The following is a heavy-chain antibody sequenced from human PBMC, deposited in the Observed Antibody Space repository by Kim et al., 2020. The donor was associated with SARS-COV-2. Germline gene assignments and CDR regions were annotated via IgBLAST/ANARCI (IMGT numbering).Heavy chain of an antibody. CDR1: GFTFSSYP. J-gene: IGHJ4*01. CDR3: ARRGTLQWVGESDNFDY. V-gene: IGHV3-48*04. D-gene: IGHD3-10*01. CDR2: ISGSGSTV. Sequence: GGSLRLSCAASGFTFSSYPMYWIRHAPGKGLEWISYISGSGSTVYSTEPVKGRFTISRDNAKNSLYLQMNSLRAADTAMYFCARRGTLQWVGESDNFDY.